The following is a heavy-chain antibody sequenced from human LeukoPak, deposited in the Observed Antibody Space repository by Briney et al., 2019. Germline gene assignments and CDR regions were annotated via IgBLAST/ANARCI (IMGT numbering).Heavy chain of an antibody. CDR2: IWFDGKNQ. CDR1: GFILNSYG. CDR3: ARDRHCVNGVCHSPAGMDV. Sequence: GGSLRLSCAASGFILNSYGMHWVRQAPGKGLEWVADIWFDGKNQHFADSVRDRFAISRDNSKNTVYLQINSLRAEDTAVYYCARDRHCVNGVCHSPAGMDVWGQGTTVTVSS. V-gene: IGHV3-33*01. D-gene: IGHD2-8*01. J-gene: IGHJ6*02.